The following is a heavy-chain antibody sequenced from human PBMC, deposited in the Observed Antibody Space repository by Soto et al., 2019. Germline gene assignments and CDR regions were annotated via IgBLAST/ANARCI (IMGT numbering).Heavy chain of an antibody. CDR1: GYTLTELS. D-gene: IGHD3-10*01. J-gene: IGHJ6*03. CDR2: FDPEDGET. CDR3: ARFDGSGSYYNTRYYYYMDV. Sequence: ASVKVSCKVSGYTLTELSMHWVRQAPGKGLEWMGGFDPEDGETIYAQKLQGRVTMTKDTSTDTAYMELRSLRSDDTAVYYCARFDGSGSYYNTRYYYYMDVWGKGTTVTVSS. V-gene: IGHV1-24*01.